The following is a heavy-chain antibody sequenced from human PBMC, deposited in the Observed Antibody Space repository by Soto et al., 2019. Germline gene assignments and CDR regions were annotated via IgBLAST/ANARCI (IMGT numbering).Heavy chain of an antibody. J-gene: IGHJ5*02. Sequence: SETLSLTCTVSAGSITTSYWSWIRQPLGKALEWIGYISYRGSTNYNPSLKSRLTISIDTSKSQISLKLTSMTTADTAVYYCASSGIVGREVNTWFDPWGQGTLVTVS. CDR3: ASSGIVGREVNTWFDP. CDR1: AGSITTSY. CDR2: ISYRGST. D-gene: IGHD3-22*01. V-gene: IGHV4-59*01.